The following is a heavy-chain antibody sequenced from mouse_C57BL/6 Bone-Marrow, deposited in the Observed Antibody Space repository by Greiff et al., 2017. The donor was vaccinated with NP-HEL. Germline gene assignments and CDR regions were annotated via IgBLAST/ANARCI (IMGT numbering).Heavy chain of an antibody. V-gene: IGHV5-9-1*02. Sequence: EVKLMESGEGLVKPGGSLKLSCAASGFTFSSYAMSWVRQTPEKRLEWVAYISSGGDYIYYADTVKGRFTISRDNARNTLYLQMSSLKSEDTAMYYCTRDVHGFDYWGQGTTLTVSS. CDR2: ISSGGDYI. CDR3: TRDVHGFDY. J-gene: IGHJ2*01. CDR1: GFTFSSYA.